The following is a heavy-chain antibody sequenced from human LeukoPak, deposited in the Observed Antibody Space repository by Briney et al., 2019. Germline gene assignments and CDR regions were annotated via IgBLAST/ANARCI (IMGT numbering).Heavy chain of an antibody. Sequence: SVKVSYKASGGTFSSYAISWVRQAPGQGLEWRGGIIPIFGTANYAQKFQGRVTITADESTSTAYMELSSLRSEDTAVYYCARRIVVVPAAIKYYYYGMDVWGQGTTVTVSS. CDR3: ARRIVVVPAAIKYYYYGMDV. D-gene: IGHD2-2*02. CDR1: GGTFSSYA. J-gene: IGHJ6*02. V-gene: IGHV1-69*01. CDR2: IIPIFGTA.